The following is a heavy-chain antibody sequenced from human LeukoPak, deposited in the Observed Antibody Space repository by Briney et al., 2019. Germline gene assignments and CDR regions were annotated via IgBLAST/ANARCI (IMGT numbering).Heavy chain of an antibody. CDR2: ISSSSSHI. Sequence: PGGSLRLSCAASGFTFSSYEMNWVRQAPGKGLEWVSYISSSSSHIYYADSVKGRFAISRDNAKSSLYLQMNSLRAEDTAVYYCARSPSDGIHFDSWGQGTLVTVSS. J-gene: IGHJ4*02. CDR1: GFTFSSYE. CDR3: ARSPSDGIHFDS. D-gene: IGHD5-18*01. V-gene: IGHV3-48*03.